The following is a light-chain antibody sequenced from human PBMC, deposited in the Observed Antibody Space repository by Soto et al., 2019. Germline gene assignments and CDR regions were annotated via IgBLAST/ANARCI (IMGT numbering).Light chain of an antibody. CDR2: GAS. V-gene: IGKV3-20*01. J-gene: IGKJ2*01. CDR1: QSVSSSS. Sequence: EIVLTQSPGTLFLSPGERATLSCRASQSVSSSSLAWYQQKPGQAPRLLIYGASSRATGIPDRFSGSGSGTDFTLTISRLEPKDFAVYFCQHFGSSPGYTFGQGTKLQIK. CDR3: QHFGSSPGYT.